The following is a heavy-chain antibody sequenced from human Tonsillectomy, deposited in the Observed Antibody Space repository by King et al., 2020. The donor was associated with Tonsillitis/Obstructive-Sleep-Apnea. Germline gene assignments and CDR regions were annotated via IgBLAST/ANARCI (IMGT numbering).Heavy chain of an antibody. CDR3: ARDVTSSFAFDI. V-gene: IGHV3-30*01. J-gene: IGHJ3*02. Sequence: VQLVESGGGVVQPGGSLRLSCAASGFTLSSYAMHWVRQAPGKGLEWVAVISKDGSRKYHADSVKGRVTASRDNAENTLYLQVNSLRAEDTAVYYCARDVTSSFAFDIWGQGTMVTVSS. D-gene: IGHD2-21*02. CDR1: GFTLSSYA. CDR2: ISKDGSRK.